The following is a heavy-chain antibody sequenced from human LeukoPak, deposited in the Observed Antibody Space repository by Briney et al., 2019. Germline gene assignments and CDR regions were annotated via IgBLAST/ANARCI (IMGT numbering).Heavy chain of an antibody. CDR2: ISSSSSYI. CDR3: WPSSSWSF. Sequence: PGGPLRLSCAASGFTFSSYSMNWVRQAPGKGLERVSSISSSSSYIYYADSVKGRFTISRDNAKNSLYLQMNSLRAEDTAVYYCWPSSSWSFWGQGTLVTVSS. CDR1: GFTFSSYS. J-gene: IGHJ4*02. V-gene: IGHV3-21*01. D-gene: IGHD6-13*01.